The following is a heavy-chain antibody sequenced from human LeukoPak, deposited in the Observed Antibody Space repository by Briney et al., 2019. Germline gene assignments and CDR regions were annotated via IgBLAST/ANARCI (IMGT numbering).Heavy chain of an antibody. CDR1: GFTFSSYA. D-gene: IGHD5-18*01. CDR2: ISGSGGST. J-gene: IGHJ4*02. CDR3: AKGRRGYSYDAVDY. Sequence: GGSLRLSCAASGFTFSSYAMSWVRQAPGKGLKWVSAISGSGGSTYYADSVKGRFTISRDNSKNTLYLQMNSLRAEDTAVYYCAKGRRGYSYDAVDYWGQGTLVTVSS. V-gene: IGHV3-23*01.